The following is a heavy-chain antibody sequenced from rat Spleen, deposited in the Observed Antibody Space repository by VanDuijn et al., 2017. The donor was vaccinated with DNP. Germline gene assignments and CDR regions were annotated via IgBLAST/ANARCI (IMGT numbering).Heavy chain of an antibody. D-gene: IGHD1-10*01. CDR3: TTERITRGAMDA. CDR2: ITNSGGST. V-gene: IGHV5-27*01. CDR1: GFTFSNYG. J-gene: IGHJ4*01. Sequence: EVQLVESGGGLVQFGRSLKLSCAASGFTFSNYGMAWVRQAPTKGLEWVASITNSGGSTYYRDSVKGRFTISRDNAKSTLYLQMDSLRSEDTATYYCTTERITRGAMDAWGQGTSVTVSS.